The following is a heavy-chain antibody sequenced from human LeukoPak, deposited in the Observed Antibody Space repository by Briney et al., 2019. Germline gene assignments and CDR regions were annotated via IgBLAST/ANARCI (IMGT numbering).Heavy chain of an antibody. D-gene: IGHD6-6*01. V-gene: IGHV3-74*01. CDR2: INSDRSST. Sequence: GGSLRLSCAASGFTFSTYWMHWVRQVPGKGLVWVSRINSDRSSTTYAGSVKGRFTISRDNAKNTLYLQMNSLRAEDTAVYYCAGSLVANWFDPWGQGTLVIVS. J-gene: IGHJ5*02. CDR3: AGSLVANWFDP. CDR1: GFTFSTYW.